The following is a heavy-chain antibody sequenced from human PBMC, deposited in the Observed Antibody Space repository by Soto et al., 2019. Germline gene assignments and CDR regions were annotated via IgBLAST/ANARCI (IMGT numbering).Heavy chain of an antibody. D-gene: IGHD4-17*01. CDR3: AGDYGDKDWYFDL. J-gene: IGHJ2*01. Sequence: QVPLVQSGAEVKKPGASVKVSCKASGYTFTSYAMHWVRQAPGQRLEWMGWINAGNGNTKYSQKFQGRVTITRDTSASTAYMELSSLRSEDTAVYYCAGDYGDKDWYFDLWGRGTLVTVSS. CDR1: GYTFTSYA. V-gene: IGHV1-3*01. CDR2: INAGNGNT.